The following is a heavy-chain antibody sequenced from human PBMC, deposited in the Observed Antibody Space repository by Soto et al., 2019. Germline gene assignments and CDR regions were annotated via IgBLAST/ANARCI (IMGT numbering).Heavy chain of an antibody. D-gene: IGHD2-2*01. Sequence: ASVKVSCKASGYTFTSYDVNWVRQATGQGNEWMGWMNPNSGNTGYAQKFQGRVTMTRNTSISTAYMELSSLRSEDTAVYYCAREGYCSSTSCRRSGGYYYYYMDVWGKGTTVTVSS. J-gene: IGHJ6*03. CDR1: GYTFTSYD. V-gene: IGHV1-8*01. CDR2: MNPNSGNT. CDR3: AREGYCSSTSCRRSGGYYYYYMDV.